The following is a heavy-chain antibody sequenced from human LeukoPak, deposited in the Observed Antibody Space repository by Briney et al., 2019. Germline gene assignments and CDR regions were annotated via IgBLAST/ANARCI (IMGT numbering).Heavy chain of an antibody. J-gene: IGHJ4*02. CDR2: ISYDGSNK. CDR3: AKDPGYRYFDWLYYFDY. Sequence: GGSLRLSCAASGFTFSSYGMHWVRQAPGKGLEWVAVISYDGSNKYYADSVKGRFTISRDNSKNTLYLLMNSLRAEDTAVYYCAKDPGYRYFDWLYYFDYWGQGTLVTVSS. D-gene: IGHD3-9*01. CDR1: GFTFSSYG. V-gene: IGHV3-30*18.